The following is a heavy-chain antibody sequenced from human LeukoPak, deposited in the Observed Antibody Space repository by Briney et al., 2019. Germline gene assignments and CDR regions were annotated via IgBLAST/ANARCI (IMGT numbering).Heavy chain of an antibody. CDR2: IYPGDSDT. CDR1: GYSSTSYW. J-gene: IGHJ6*03. Sequence: GESLKISCKGSGYSSTSYWIGWVRQMPGKGLEWMGIIYPGDSDTRYSPSFQGQVTISADKSISTAYLQWSSLKASDTAMYYCARHGIVVVPAAIPPGYYYYYYMDVWGKGTTVTVSS. V-gene: IGHV5-51*01. D-gene: IGHD2-2*02. CDR3: ARHGIVVVPAAIPPGYYYYYYMDV.